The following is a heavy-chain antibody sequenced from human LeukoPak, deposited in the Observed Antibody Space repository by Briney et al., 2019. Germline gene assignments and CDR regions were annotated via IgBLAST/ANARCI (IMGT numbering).Heavy chain of an antibody. J-gene: IGHJ4*02. CDR1: GFTFSTYA. V-gene: IGHV3-23*01. CDR2: ISSSGGST. CDR3: AKLMAGSNVDY. Sequence: GGSLRLSCAASGFTFSTYAMTWVRQAPGKGLEWVSGISSSGGSTYYADSVKGRLTISRDNSKNTLYLQMSSLRADDTAVYYCAKLMAGSNVDYWGQGTLVTVSS. D-gene: IGHD6-19*01.